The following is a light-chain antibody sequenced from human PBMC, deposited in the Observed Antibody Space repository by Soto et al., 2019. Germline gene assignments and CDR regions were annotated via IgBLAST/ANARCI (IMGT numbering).Light chain of an antibody. J-gene: IGKJ5*01. V-gene: IGKV3-20*01. Sequence: EIVLTQSPGTLSLSPGERATLSCRASQSVISRNLAWYQQKPGQAPRRLIYGASSRATGIPDRFSGSGSGTGFTLTISRLEPEDFEVYYCQQYGSATQPITFGRGTRLEIK. CDR2: GAS. CDR3: QQYGSATQPIT. CDR1: QSVISRN.